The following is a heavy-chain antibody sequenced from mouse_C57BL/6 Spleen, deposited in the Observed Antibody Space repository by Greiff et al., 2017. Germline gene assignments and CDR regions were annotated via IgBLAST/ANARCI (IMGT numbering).Heavy chain of an antibody. J-gene: IGHJ4*01. V-gene: IGHV3-6*01. CDR2: ISYDGSN. Sequence: VQLQQSGPGLVKPSQSLSLTCSVTGYSITSGYYWNWIRQFPGNKLEWMGYISYDGSNNYNPSLKNRISITRDTSKNQFFLKLNSVTTEDTATYYCARTLLRHAMDYWGQGTSVTVSS. CDR3: ARTLLRHAMDY. D-gene: IGHD2-4*01. CDR1: GYSITSGYY.